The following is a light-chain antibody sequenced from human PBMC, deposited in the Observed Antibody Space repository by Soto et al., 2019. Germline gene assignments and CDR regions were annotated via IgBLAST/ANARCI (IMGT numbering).Light chain of an antibody. J-gene: IGLJ3*02. CDR2: ENN. CDR1: SSNIGNSY. V-gene: IGLV1-51*01. CDR3: GTWHSSLSAGWV. Sequence: QSVLTQPPSVSAAPGQKVTISCSGSSSNIGNSYVSWYQQLPGTAPKLLIYENNKRPSGIPDRFSGSKSGTSATLGITGLQTGDEADYYCGTWHSSLSAGWVFGGGTKLTVL.